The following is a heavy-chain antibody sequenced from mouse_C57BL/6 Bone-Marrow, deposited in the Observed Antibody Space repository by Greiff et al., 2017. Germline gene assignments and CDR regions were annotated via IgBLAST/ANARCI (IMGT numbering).Heavy chain of an antibody. J-gene: IGHJ4*01. Sequence: VQLQQSGAELVRPGASVTLSCKASGYTFTDYEMHWVKQTPVHGLEWIGAIDPETGGTAYNQKFKGKAILTADKSSSTAYMELRSLTSEDSAVYYCTREELVYGSSYAMDYWGQGTSVTVSS. CDR3: TREELVYGSSYAMDY. V-gene: IGHV1-15*01. CDR2: IDPETGGT. CDR1: GYTFTDYE. D-gene: IGHD1-1*01.